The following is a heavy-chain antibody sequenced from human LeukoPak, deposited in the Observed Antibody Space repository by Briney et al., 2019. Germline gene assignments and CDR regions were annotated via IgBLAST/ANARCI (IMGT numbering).Heavy chain of an antibody. CDR1: GFTFSDYY. CDR2: ISTSDSAV. Sequence: GGSLRLSCAASGFTFSDYYMAWIRQAPGKGLEWISYISTSDSAVYYADSVKGRFTMSRNNAKNSLYLQMNSLRAEDTAVYYCARRAPFYYNSWSPTHDYGMDVWGQGTTVTVSS. CDR3: ARRAPFYYNSWSPTHDYGMDV. J-gene: IGHJ6*02. D-gene: IGHD3-10*01. V-gene: IGHV3-11*01.